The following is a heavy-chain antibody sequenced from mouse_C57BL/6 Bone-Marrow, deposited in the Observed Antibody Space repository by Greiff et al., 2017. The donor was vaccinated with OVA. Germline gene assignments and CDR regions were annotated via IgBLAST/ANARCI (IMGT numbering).Heavy chain of an antibody. Sequence: QVQLQQSGAELVKPGASVKLSCKASGYTFTKYSIHWVKQRPVQGLEGIGYFYPASGSTHYNQKFKDKATLTADKSSSTAYMELSRLTSADSAVYYCARMRQLRLCDYWGQGTTVTVSS. CDR1: GYTFTKYS. D-gene: IGHD3-1*01. CDR3: ARMRQLRLCDY. J-gene: IGHJ1*01. V-gene: IGHV1-52*01. CDR2: FYPASGST.